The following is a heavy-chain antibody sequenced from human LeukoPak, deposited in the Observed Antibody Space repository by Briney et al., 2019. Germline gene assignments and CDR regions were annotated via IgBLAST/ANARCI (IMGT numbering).Heavy chain of an antibody. CDR1: GFTFSTYW. Sequence: GGSLRLSCAASGFTFSTYWMYWVRQAPGKGLVWVSRINSDGSSTKNADSVKGRFATSRDNAKNSLYLQMNSLRAEDTAVYYCAREAMVTTGDYYFDYWGQGTLVTVSS. CDR2: INSDGSST. V-gene: IGHV3-74*01. J-gene: IGHJ4*02. CDR3: AREAMVTTGDYYFDY. D-gene: IGHD4/OR15-4a*01.